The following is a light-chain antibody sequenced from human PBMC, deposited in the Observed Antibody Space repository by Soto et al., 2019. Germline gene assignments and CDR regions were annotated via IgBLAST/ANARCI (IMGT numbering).Light chain of an antibody. V-gene: IGLV2-14*01. CDR1: SSYVGGYNY. J-gene: IGLJ2*01. Sequence: QSALTQPASVSGSPGQSITISCTGTSSYVGGYNYVSWYQQHPGKAPKLIIYNVSNRPSGVSNRFSGSKSGNTASLTISGLQAEDEGHYYCSSFTSSNTVLFGGGTKLTVL. CDR3: SSFTSSNTVL. CDR2: NVS.